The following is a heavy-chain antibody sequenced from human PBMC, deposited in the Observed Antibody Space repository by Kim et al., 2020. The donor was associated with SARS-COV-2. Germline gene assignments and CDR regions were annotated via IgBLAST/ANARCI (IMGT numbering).Heavy chain of an antibody. D-gene: IGHD4-17*01. CDR1: GGSISSGGYY. CDR2: IYYSGST. CDR3: ASLTTVNDYYFDY. V-gene: IGHV4-31*03. Sequence: SETLSLTCTVSGGSISSGGYYWSWIRQHPGKGLEWIGYIYYSGSTYYNPSLKSRVTISVDTSKNQFSLKLSSVTAADTAVYYCASLTTVNDYYFDYWGQGTLVTVSS. J-gene: IGHJ4*02.